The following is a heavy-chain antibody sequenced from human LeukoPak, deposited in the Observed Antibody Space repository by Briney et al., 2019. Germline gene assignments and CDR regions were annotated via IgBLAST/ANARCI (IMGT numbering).Heavy chain of an antibody. D-gene: IGHD3-16*01. CDR1: GYTFTSYG. Sequence: GASVKVSCKASGYTFTSYGITWVRQAPGQGLEWMGWISGYEGNTNYAQKFQGRVTMTTDTSTSTVYMESRSLRSDDTPVYYCARDDISVSGQPDDWGQGTLVAVSS. CDR2: ISGYEGNT. V-gene: IGHV1-18*01. J-gene: IGHJ4*02. CDR3: ARDDISVSGQPDD.